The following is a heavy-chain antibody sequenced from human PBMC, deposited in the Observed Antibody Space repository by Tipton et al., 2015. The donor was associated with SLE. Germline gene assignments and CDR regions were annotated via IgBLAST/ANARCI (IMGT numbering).Heavy chain of an antibody. J-gene: IGHJ3*02. CDR1: GYSFTSYA. Sequence: QVQLVQSGPEVKKPGTSMKVSCKASGYSFTSYAIHWVRQAPGQRLEWMGWINAANGNTRYLQKFQGRVTITRDTSATTAYMELSSLRSEDTAVYYCARRQTEAFDIWGQGTVVTVSS. V-gene: IGHV1-3*01. CDR2: INAANGNT. CDR3: ARRQTEAFDI.